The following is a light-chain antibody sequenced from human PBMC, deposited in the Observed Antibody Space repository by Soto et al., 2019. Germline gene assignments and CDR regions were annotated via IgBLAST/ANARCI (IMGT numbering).Light chain of an antibody. V-gene: IGLV7-46*01. Sequence: QAVVTQEPSLTVSPGGTVTLTCGSSTGVVTSTHYPYWFQQKPGQAPTILIYDTTNKHSLTPARFSGSLLGGKAALTLSGAQPEDEAEYYCLLYYTNVGVFGGGTKLT. J-gene: IGLJ2*01. CDR2: DTT. CDR3: LLYYTNVGV. CDR1: TGVVTSTHY.